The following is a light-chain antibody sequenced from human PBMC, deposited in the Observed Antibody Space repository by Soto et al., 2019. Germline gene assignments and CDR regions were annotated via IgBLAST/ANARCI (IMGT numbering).Light chain of an antibody. CDR1: QSVSSSY. V-gene: IGKV3-20*01. CDR3: PHSRT. CDR2: GAS. J-gene: IGKJ1*01. Sequence: EIVLTQSPGTLSLSPGERATLSCRASQSVSSSYLAWYQQKPGQAPRLLIYGASSRATGIPDRFSGSGSGTDFTLTISRLEPEDFAVYYCPHSRTFGQGTKVEIK.